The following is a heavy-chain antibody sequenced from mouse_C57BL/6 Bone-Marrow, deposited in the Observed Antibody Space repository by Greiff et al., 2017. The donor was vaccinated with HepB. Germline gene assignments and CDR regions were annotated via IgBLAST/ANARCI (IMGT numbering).Heavy chain of an antibody. V-gene: IGHV1-82*01. D-gene: IGHD3-2*02. J-gene: IGHJ2*01. CDR1: GYAFSSSW. CDR2: IYPGDGDT. CDR3: AREGYYYTFDY. Sequence: QVQLQQSGPELVKPGASVKISCKASGYAFSSSWMNWVKQRPGKGLEWIGRIYPGDGDTNYNGKFKGKATLTADKSSSTAYMQLSSLTSEDSAVYFCAREGYYYTFDYWGQGTTLTVSS.